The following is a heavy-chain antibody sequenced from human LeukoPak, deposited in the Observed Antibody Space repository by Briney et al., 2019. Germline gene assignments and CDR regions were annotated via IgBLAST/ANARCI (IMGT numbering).Heavy chain of an antibody. CDR3: ARDPDYGDPE. V-gene: IGHV3-11*01. Sequence: PGGSLRLSCTASGFTFSDHYRSWFRLSPGKGLEWLSYITSSGSITDYADSVKGRFTISRDNAKNTMFLQMNSLRPEDTAVYYCARDPDYGDPEWGQGTLVTVSS. J-gene: IGHJ4*02. D-gene: IGHD4-17*01. CDR1: GFTFSDHY. CDR2: ITSSGSIT.